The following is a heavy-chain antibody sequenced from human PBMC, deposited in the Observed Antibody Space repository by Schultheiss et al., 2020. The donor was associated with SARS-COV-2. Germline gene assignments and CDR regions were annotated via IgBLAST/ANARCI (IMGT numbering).Heavy chain of an antibody. Sequence: SETLSLTCAVSGDSISINNWWSWVRQPPGKGLEWIGYIYYSGSTNYNPSLKSRVTISVDTSKNQFSLKLSSVTAADTALYYCARDAAYCSSTSCYTYFDYWGQGTLVTVSS. V-gene: IGHV4-4*02. J-gene: IGHJ4*02. CDR1: GDSISINNW. CDR2: IYYSGST. CDR3: ARDAAYCSSTSCYTYFDY. D-gene: IGHD2-2*02.